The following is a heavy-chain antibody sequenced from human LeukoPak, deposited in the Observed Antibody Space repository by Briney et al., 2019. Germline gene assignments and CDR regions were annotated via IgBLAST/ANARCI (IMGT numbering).Heavy chain of an antibody. CDR3: ASSRGGYFDY. J-gene: IGHJ4*02. CDR1: DYTFTSYA. D-gene: IGHD3-10*01. Sequence: ASVKVSCKASDYTFTSYAISWVRQAPGQGLEWMGWISAYNGNTKYAQKLQGRATMTTDTSTRTAYMEVRSLTSDDTALYYCASSRGGYFDYWGQGTLVTVSS. V-gene: IGHV1-18*01. CDR2: ISAYNGNT.